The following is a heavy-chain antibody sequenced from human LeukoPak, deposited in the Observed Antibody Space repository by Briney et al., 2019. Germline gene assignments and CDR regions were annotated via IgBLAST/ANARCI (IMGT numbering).Heavy chain of an antibody. J-gene: IGHJ6*02. V-gene: IGHV4-31*03. D-gene: IGHD1-26*01. CDR1: GGSISSGGYY. Sequence: SQTLSLTCTVSGGSISSGGYYWSWIRQHPGKGLEWIGYIYYSESTYYNPSLKSRVTISVDTSKNQFSLKLSSVTAADTAVYYCAREVGATLDYYYYYGMDAWGQGTTVTVSS. CDR2: IYYSEST. CDR3: AREVGATLDYYYYYGMDA.